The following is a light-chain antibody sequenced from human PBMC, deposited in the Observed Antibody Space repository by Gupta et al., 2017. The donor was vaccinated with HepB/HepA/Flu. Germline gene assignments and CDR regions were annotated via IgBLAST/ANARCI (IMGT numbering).Light chain of an antibody. CDR3: ATWDDSRSGYV. J-gene: IGLJ1*01. CDR1: SSNIGSNY. Sequence: QSVLPQPPSASGTPGQRVTISCSGSSSNIGSNYVYWYQPLPGTAPKLLIYRNSQRPSGVPDRFSGSKSGTSASMAISGLRAGDEADYYCATWDDSRSGYVFGNGTKVTVL. CDR2: RNS. V-gene: IGLV1-47*01.